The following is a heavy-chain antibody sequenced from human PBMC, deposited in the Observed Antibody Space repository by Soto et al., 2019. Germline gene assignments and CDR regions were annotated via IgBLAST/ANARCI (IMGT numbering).Heavy chain of an antibody. Sequence: SETLSLTCTVSGGSISSGDYYWSWIRQPPGKGLEWIGYIYYSGSTYYNPSLKSRVTISVDTSKNQFSLKLSSVTAADTAVYYCARVYFEGYSSSWYGEENTNWFDPWGQGTLVTVSS. V-gene: IGHV4-30-4*01. CDR2: IYYSGST. CDR1: GGSISSGDYY. CDR3: ARVYFEGYSSSWYGEENTNWFDP. D-gene: IGHD6-13*01. J-gene: IGHJ5*02.